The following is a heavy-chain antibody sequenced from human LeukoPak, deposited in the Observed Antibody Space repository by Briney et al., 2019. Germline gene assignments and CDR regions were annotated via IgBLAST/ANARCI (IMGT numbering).Heavy chain of an antibody. CDR3: ARIPPIDDFWSGYYKHYFDY. J-gene: IGHJ4*02. CDR1: GYTFISYD. CDR2: MNPNGGNT. D-gene: IGHD3-3*01. V-gene: IGHV1-8*01. Sequence: ASVKVSCKASGYTFISYDINWVRQATGQGLEWMGWMNPNGGNTGYAQKFQGRVTMTRNTSISTAYMELSSLRSEDTAVYYCARIPPIDDFWSGYYKHYFDYWGQGTLVTVSS.